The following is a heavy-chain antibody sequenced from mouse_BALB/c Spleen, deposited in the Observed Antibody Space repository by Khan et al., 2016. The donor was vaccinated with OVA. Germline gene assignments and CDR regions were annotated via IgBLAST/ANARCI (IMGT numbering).Heavy chain of an antibody. Sequence: EVELVESGGDFVRPGGSLKLSCAASGFTFSTYGMSWVRQTPDKRLEWVATINTGGAYTYYPDSVKGRFTISRDNAKNTLYLQLSSLKSEDTAIYYGARLAYYYNSGGFAYWGQGTLVTVSA. J-gene: IGHJ3*01. V-gene: IGHV5-6*01. CDR2: INTGGAYT. CDR1: GFTFSTYG. CDR3: ARLAYYYNSGGFAY. D-gene: IGHD1-1*01.